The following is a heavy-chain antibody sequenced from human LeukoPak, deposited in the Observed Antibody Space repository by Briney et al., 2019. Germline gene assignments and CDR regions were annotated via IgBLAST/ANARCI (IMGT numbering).Heavy chain of an antibody. CDR3: ARQIVTTIGGDY. J-gene: IGHJ4*02. CDR1: GYSFSNYW. D-gene: IGHD5-12*01. V-gene: IGHV5-51*01. Sequence: GESLKISCNAAGYSFSNYWIGWVRQMPGKGLEWMGIIYPGDSHTRYSPSFQGQVTISADKSISTAYLQWSSLKASDTAMYYCARQIVTTIGGDYWGQGTLVTVSS. CDR2: IYPGDSHT.